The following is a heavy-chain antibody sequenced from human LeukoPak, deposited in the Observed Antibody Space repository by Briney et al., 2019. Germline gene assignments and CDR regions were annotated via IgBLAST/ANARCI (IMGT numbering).Heavy chain of an antibody. J-gene: IGHJ5*02. CDR2: INPNSGGT. CDR3: ARGLKYSSSWSNWFDP. Sequence: ASVKVSCKASGYTFTGYYIHWVRQAPGQGLEWMGWINPNSGGTNYAQKFQGRVTMTRDTSISTAYMELSRLRSDDTAVYYCARGLKYSSSWSNWFDPWGQGTLVTVSS. D-gene: IGHD6-13*01. V-gene: IGHV1-2*02. CDR1: GYTFTGYY.